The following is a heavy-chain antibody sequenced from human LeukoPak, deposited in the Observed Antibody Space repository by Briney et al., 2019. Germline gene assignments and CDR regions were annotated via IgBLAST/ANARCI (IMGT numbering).Heavy chain of an antibody. CDR2: IYYRGST. D-gene: IGHD3-22*01. CDR3: ARLSGYSSGHYYSDY. V-gene: IGHV4-59*01. J-gene: IGHJ4*02. CDR1: GFTFTSY. Sequence: PGGSLRLSCVASGFTFTSYWSWIRQPPGKGLEWIGYIYYRGSTNYNPSLKSRVTISVDTSKNQFSLKLSSVTAADTAVYYCARLSGYSSGHYYSDYWGQGTLVTVSS.